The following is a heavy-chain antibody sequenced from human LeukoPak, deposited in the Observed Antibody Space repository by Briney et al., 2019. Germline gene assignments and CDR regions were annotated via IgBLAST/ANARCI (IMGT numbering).Heavy chain of an antibody. J-gene: IGHJ6*04. D-gene: IGHD3-10*02. CDR3: AELGITMIGGV. Sequence: GGSLRLSCAASGLTFNTYSMIWVRQAPGKGLEWLSSITSGSNHIYDADSVKGRFTISRDNAKNSLYLQMNSLRAEDTAVYYCAELGITMIGGVWGKGTTVTISS. CDR1: GLTFNTYS. V-gene: IGHV3-21*01. CDR2: ITSGSNHI.